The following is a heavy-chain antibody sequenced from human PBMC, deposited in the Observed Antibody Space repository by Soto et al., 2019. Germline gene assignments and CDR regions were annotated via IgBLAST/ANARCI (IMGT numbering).Heavy chain of an antibody. D-gene: IGHD5-12*01. CDR3: ARDRVRGYSGYDYGDYFDY. Sequence: SQTLSLTCAISGDSFSSNSAAWNWIRQSPSRGLEWLGRTYYRSKWYNDYAVSVKSRITINPDTSKNQFSLQLNSVTPEDTAVYYCARDRVRGYSGYDYGDYFDYWGQGTLVTVSS. V-gene: IGHV6-1*01. CDR1: GDSFSSNSAA. J-gene: IGHJ4*02. CDR2: TYYRSKWYN.